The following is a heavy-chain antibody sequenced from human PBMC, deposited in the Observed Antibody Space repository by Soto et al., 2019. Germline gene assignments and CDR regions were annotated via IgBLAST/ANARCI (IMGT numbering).Heavy chain of an antibody. V-gene: IGHV4-59*01. D-gene: IGHD3-3*01. CDR3: AREGRFLEINWFDP. CDR2: IYYSGST. Sequence: SETLSLTCTVSGGSISSYYWSWIRQPPGKGLEWIGYIYYSGSTNYNPSLKSRVTISVDTSKNQFSLKLSSVTAADTAVYYCAREGRFLEINWFDPWGQGTLVTVSS. J-gene: IGHJ5*02. CDR1: GGSISSYY.